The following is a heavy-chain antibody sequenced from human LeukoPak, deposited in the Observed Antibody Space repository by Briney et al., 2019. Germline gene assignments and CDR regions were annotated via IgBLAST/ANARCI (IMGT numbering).Heavy chain of an antibody. CDR1: GFSFNSYW. J-gene: IGHJ4*02. CDR2: IKQDGSEK. V-gene: IGHV3-7*01. CDR3: ARDSHLDY. Sequence: SGGSLRLSCAASGFSFNSYWMTWVRRAPGKGLEWVANIKQDGSEKYYVDSVKGRFTISRDNAKNSLYLQMNSLRAEDTAVYYCARDSHLDYWGQGTLVTVSS.